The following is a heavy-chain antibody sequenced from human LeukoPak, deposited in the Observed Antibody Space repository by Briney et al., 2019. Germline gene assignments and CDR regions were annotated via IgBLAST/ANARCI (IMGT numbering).Heavy chain of an antibody. D-gene: IGHD5-24*01. V-gene: IGHV4-59*12. CDR3: AREGSGDGYNFMFDY. CDR2: IYYSGST. Sequence: SETLSLTCTVSGGSISSYYWSWIWQPPGKGLEWIGYIYYSGSTNYNPSLKSRVTISVDTSKNQFSLKLSSVTAADTAVYYCAREGSGDGYNFMFDYWGQGTLVTVSS. CDR1: GGSISSYY. J-gene: IGHJ4*02.